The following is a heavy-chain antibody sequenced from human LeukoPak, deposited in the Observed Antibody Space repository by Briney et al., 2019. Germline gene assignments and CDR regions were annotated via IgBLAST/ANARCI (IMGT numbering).Heavy chain of an antibody. CDR1: GFTFSSYE. V-gene: IGHV3-48*03. J-gene: IGHJ4*02. CDR2: ISSSGSTI. Sequence: GGSLRLSCAASGFTFSSYEMNWVRQAPGKGLEWVSYISSSGSTIYYADSVKGRFTISRDNAKNSLYLQMNSLRAEDTPVYYCATNGYIVVVPAAMESINEDYWGQGTLVTVSS. CDR3: ATNGYIVVVPAAMESINEDY. D-gene: IGHD2-2*01.